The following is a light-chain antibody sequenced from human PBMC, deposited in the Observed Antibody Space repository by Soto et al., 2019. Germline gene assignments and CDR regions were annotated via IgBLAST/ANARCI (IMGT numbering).Light chain of an antibody. V-gene: IGKV3-15*01. J-gene: IGKJ1*01. CDR3: KQYNYWPPWT. CDR1: ESVTSN. CDR2: DAS. Sequence: IVMTQSPVSLSVSXGERATLLYRVSESVTSNLASYHQKPGKAXRLVMXDASTRATGILARLSGSGSGRESTLNLSSLQSEDFAVYYCKQYNYWPPWTFGQGTKVDIK.